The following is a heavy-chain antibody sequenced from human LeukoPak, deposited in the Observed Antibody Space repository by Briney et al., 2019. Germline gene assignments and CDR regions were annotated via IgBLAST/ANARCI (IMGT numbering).Heavy chain of an antibody. D-gene: IGHD6-19*01. CDR1: GFTFSSYD. J-gene: IGHJ6*02. CDR3: ARASSGWPRDYYYGMDV. CDR2: IGTAGDT. Sequence: GGSLRLSCAASGFTFSSYDMPWVRQATGKGLEWVPAIGTAGDTYYPGSVKGRFTISRENAKNSLYLQMNSLRAGDTAVYYCARASSGWPRDYYYGMDVWGQGTTVTVSS. V-gene: IGHV3-13*01.